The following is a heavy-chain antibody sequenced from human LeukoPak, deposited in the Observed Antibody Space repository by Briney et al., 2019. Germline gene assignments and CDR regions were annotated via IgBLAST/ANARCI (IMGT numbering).Heavy chain of an antibody. J-gene: IGHJ5*02. D-gene: IGHD2-15*01. CDR2: ITGYNGDT. Sequence: ASVKVSCKASGYTFTSYAMNWVRQAPGQGLEWMGWITGYNGDTNYAQNLQDRVTMTTDTSTSTAYMELRSLRSDDTAVYYCARAPRTLYCSGIGCLNWFDPWGQGTLVTVSS. CDR3: ARAPRTLYCSGIGCLNWFDP. CDR1: GYTFTSYA. V-gene: IGHV1-18*01.